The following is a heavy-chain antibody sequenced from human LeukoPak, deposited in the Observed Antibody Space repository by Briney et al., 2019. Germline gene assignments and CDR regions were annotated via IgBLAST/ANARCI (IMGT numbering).Heavy chain of an antibody. Sequence: SQTLSLTCTVSGGSISSYYWSWIRQPPGKGLEWIGYIYYSGSTNYNPSLKSRVTISVDTSKNQFSLKLSSVTAADTAVYYCARDILSDREGYWGQGTLVTVSS. J-gene: IGHJ4*02. CDR2: IYYSGST. D-gene: IGHD1-26*01. CDR1: GGSISSYY. V-gene: IGHV4-59*01. CDR3: ARDILSDREGY.